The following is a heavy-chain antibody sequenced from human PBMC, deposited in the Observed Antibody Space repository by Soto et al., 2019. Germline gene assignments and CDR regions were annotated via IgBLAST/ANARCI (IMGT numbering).Heavy chain of an antibody. V-gene: IGHV5-51*01. J-gene: IGHJ4*02. D-gene: IGHD6-13*01. CDR2: IYPGDSDT. CDR3: ARRRGGGRGSSSWYSLDY. Sequence: PGESLKISCKGSGYSFTSYWIGWVRQMPGKGLEWMGIIYPGDSDTRYSPSFQGQVTIPADKSISTTYLQWSGLKASDTAMYYCARRRGGGRGSSSWYSLDYWGRGTLVTVSS. CDR1: GYSFTSYW.